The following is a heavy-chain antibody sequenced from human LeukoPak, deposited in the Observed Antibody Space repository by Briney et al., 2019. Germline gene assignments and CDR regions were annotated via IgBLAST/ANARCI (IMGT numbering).Heavy chain of an antibody. CDR3: ARSQDSADY. Sequence: GXXXKISCKGSGYSFTSYWIGWVRQMPGKGLEGMGIIYPGESDTRYSPSFQGQVTISADKSISTAYLQWSSLKVSDTAMYYCARSQDSADYWDQGTLVTVSS. J-gene: IGHJ4*02. CDR2: IYPGESDT. CDR1: GYSFTSYW. V-gene: IGHV5-51*01. D-gene: IGHD1-26*01.